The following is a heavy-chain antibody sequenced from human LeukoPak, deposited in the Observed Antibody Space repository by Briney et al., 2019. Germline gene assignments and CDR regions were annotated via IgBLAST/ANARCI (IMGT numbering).Heavy chain of an antibody. J-gene: IGHJ6*03. Sequence: GGSLRLSCAASGFTFSSYWMSWVRQAPGKGLEWVANIKQDGSEKYYVDSVKGRFTISRDNAKNSLYLQMNSLRAEDTAVYYCAREVNPPLYYYYYMDVWGKGTTVTVSS. CDR2: IKQDGSEK. D-gene: IGHD4-11*01. CDR3: AREVNPPLYYYYYMDV. CDR1: GFTFSSYW. V-gene: IGHV3-7*01.